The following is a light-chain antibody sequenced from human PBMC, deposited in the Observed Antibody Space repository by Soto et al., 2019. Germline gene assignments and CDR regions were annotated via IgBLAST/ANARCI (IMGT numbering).Light chain of an antibody. CDR2: AAS. Sequence: GDRVTLTCRASQSISSYLNWYQQKPGKAPKLPIYAASSLQSGVPSRFSGSGSGTDFTLTISSLQPEDFAAYYCQQTYSTPYTFGQGTKLEIK. V-gene: IGKV1-39*01. J-gene: IGKJ2*01. CDR1: QSISSY. CDR3: QQTYSTPYT.